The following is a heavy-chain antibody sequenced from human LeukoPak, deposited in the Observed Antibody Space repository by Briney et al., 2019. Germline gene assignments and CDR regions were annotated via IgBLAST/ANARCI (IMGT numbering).Heavy chain of an antibody. J-gene: IGHJ4*02. V-gene: IGHV3-30*18. CDR1: GFTFNDYG. Sequence: QSGGSLRLSCAASGFTFNDYGMHWVRQAPGKGLDWVAVISYDGSNKYYADSVKGRFTISRDNSNTLYLQMNSLRVEDTAVYYCAKDQKFRKDIDYWGQGTLVTASS. CDR3: AKDQKFRKDIDY. CDR2: ISYDGSNK.